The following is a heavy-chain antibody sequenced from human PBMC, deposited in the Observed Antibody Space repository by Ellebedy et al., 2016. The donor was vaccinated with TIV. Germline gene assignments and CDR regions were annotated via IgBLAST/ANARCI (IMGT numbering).Heavy chain of an antibody. CDR3: AKMLRGVTAYRPDAFDI. CDR2: SSSSSSYI. Sequence: GGSLRLSCEASGFTFSSYPMSWVRQAPGKGLEWVSSSSSSSSYIYYADSVSGRFTISRDISKNMVYLQMNNLRGEDTAMYYCAKMLRGVTAYRPDAFDIWGQGTRVTVPS. V-gene: IGHV3-21*04. CDR1: GFTFSSYP. J-gene: IGHJ3*02. D-gene: IGHD3-10*01.